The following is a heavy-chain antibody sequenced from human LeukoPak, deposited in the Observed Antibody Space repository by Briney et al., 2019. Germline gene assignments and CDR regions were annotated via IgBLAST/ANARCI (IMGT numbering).Heavy chain of an antibody. D-gene: IGHD4-17*01. CDR1: GFTLSTYS. CDR3: VRDQGTVSPRGYFDY. J-gene: IGHJ4*02. V-gene: IGHV3-48*01. CDR2: ISTTSGTI. Sequence: PGGSLRLSCAASGFTLSTYSMNWVRQAPGKGLEWVSYISTTSGTIYYADSVKGRFTISRDNAENSLYLQMTSLRAEDTAAYYCVRDQGTVSPRGYFDYWGQGTLVTVSS.